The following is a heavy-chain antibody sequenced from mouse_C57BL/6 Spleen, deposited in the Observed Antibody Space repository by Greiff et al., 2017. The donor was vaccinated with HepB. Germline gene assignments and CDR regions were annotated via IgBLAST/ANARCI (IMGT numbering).Heavy chain of an antibody. V-gene: IGHV1-69*01. CDR1: GYTFTSYW. Sequence: VQLQQPGAELVMPGASVKLSCKASGYTFTSYWMHWVKQRPGQGLEWIGEIDPSDSYTNYNQKFKGKSTLTVDKSSSTAYMQLSSLTSEDSAVYYCARLGDGYDLWGQGTTLTVSS. D-gene: IGHD2-2*01. CDR2: IDPSDSYT. J-gene: IGHJ2*01. CDR3: ARLGDGYDL.